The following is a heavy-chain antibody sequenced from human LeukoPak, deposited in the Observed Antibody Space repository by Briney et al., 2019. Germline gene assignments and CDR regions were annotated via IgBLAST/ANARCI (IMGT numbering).Heavy chain of an antibody. V-gene: IGHV1-2*02. Sequence: GASVKVSCKASGYTFTGYYMHWVRQAPGQGLEWMGWINPNSGGTNYAQKFQGRVTMTRDTSISTAYMELRSLRSDDTAVYYCARGRAYYDFWSGYPNGIGTDYWGQGTLVTVSS. D-gene: IGHD3-3*01. CDR2: INPNSGGT. J-gene: IGHJ4*02. CDR3: ARGRAYYDFWSGYPNGIGTDY. CDR1: GYTFTGYY.